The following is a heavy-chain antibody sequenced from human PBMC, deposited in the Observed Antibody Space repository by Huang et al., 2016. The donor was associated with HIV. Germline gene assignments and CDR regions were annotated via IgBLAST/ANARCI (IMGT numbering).Heavy chain of an antibody. V-gene: IGHV1-18*01. CDR1: GYTFSSFG. CDR3: ARGGGIQLWLLGYYYMDV. Sequence: QVQLVQSGAEVKKPGASVKVSCKASGYTFSSFGISWVRQAPGQGLEWVGCISVYNGNTKCAQKFQGRRTMTTDTSTSTAYMELRSLRSDDTAVYYCARGGGIQLWLLGYYYMDVWGNGTTVTVSS. D-gene: IGHD5-18*01. J-gene: IGHJ6*03. CDR2: ISVYNGNT.